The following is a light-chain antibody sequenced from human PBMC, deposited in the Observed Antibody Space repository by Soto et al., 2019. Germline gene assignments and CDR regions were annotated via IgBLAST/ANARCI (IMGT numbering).Light chain of an antibody. CDR1: STDVGAFRY. Sequence: QSALTQPRSVSGSPGQSITISCTGTSTDVGAFRYVSWYQQHPGKAPKIIIYDVSERPSGVPDRFSGSKSGNTASLTISGLQAEDEADYYCSSYTTNITPVVFGGGTKLTVL. J-gene: IGLJ2*01. CDR2: DVS. V-gene: IGLV2-11*01. CDR3: SSYTTNITPVV.